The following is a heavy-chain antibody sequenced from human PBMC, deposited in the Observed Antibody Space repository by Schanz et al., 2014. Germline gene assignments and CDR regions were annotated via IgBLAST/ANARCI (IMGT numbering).Heavy chain of an antibody. J-gene: IGHJ4*02. CDR3: ASPSGYSDYGTYFDF. CDR1: GFTFNSYA. CDR2: ISHSGGSK. D-gene: IGHD5-12*01. Sequence: DVQLLESGGGLVQPGGSLRLSCAASGFTFNSYAMTWVRQAPGKGLEWVSSISHSGGSKYYADSVKGRFTISRDNSRNTLYLQMNSLRTEDTAVYYCASPSGYSDYGTYFDFWGQGTLVTGSS. V-gene: IGHV3-23*01.